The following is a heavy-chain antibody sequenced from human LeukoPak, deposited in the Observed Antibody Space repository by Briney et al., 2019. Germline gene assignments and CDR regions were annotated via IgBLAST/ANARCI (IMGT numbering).Heavy chain of an antibody. CDR3: GRGSVGFGELNY. V-gene: IGHV3-23*01. D-gene: IGHD3-10*01. CDR2: VTTNGYNT. CDR1: GFTFTNYG. Sequence: GGSLRLSCAASGFTFTNYGMTWVRQAPGKGLEWVSGVTTNGYNTYYADSVKGRFTISRDNTKNTLYLQMNSLRIEDTAVYYCGRGSVGFGELNYWGQGTLVTVSS. J-gene: IGHJ4*02.